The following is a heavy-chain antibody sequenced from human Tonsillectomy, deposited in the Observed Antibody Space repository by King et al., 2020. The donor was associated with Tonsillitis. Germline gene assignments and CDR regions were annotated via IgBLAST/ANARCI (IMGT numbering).Heavy chain of an antibody. V-gene: IGHV3-7*01. Sequence: QLVQSGGGLVQPGGSLRLSCVASGLTFSSYWMSWVRQAPGKGLEWVANIKQDGSEKYYVDSVKGRFTISRDNDKNSLYLQMNSLRAEDTAVYYCARKLSFGSGGCNDYWGQGTLVTVSS. CDR2: IKQDGSEK. CDR3: ARKLSFGSGGCNDY. CDR1: GLTFSSYW. J-gene: IGHJ4*02. D-gene: IGHD3-10*01.